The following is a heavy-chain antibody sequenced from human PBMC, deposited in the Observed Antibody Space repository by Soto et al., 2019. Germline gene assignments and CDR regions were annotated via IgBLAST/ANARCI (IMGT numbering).Heavy chain of an antibody. V-gene: IGHV3-74*01. J-gene: IGHJ5*02. CDR3: ASGEDFGVAHDL. CDR1: GFTFRNYW. Sequence: EVQLVESGGGLVQPGGSLRLSCAVSGFTFRNYWMHWVRQGPGKGLVWVSRINSGGSSTSYADSVKGRFTISRVNAKNTLYLQMNSLRAEDTAVYFCASGEDFGVAHDLWGQGTLVTVSS. D-gene: IGHD3-3*01. CDR2: INSGGSST.